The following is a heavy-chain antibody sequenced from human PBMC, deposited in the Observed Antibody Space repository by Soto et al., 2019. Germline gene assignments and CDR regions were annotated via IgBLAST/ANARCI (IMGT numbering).Heavy chain of an antibody. CDR3: ARERGGYDSSSRYGLDV. Sequence: SETLSLTCSLSGGSISSVGHYWTWIRQQPRKGLQWIGYIYYSGSTDYNPSLKSRVTISVDRSKNQFSLNLSTVTAADTAIYSCARERGGYDSSSRYGLDVWGQGTTGTV. D-gene: IGHD5-12*01. V-gene: IGHV4-31*03. CDR2: IYYSGST. CDR1: GGSISSVGHY. J-gene: IGHJ6*02.